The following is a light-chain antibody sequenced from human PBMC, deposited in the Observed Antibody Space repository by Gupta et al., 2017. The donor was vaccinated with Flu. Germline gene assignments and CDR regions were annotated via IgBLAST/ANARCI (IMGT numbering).Light chain of an antibody. V-gene: IGKV4-1*01. Sequence: SLGERATINCKSSQSVLYSSNNKNYLAWYQQKPGQPPKLLIYWASTRESGVSDRFSGSGSGTDFTLTISSLQAEDVAVYYCQQYDSTTLTFGGGTKVEIK. CDR1: QSVLYSSNNKNY. J-gene: IGKJ4*01. CDR2: WAS. CDR3: QQYDSTTLT.